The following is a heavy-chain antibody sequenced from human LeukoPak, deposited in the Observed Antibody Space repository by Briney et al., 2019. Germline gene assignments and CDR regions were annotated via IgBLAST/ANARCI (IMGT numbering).Heavy chain of an antibody. V-gene: IGHV1-8*03. Sequence: ASVKVSCKASGYTFTSYDINWVRQATGQGPEWMGWMNPNSGNTGYAQKFRGRVSITRSTSISTAYMELSSLVSEDTAVYYCARLGELSSDDYWGQGTLVTVSS. CDR3: ARLGELSSDDY. D-gene: IGHD3-16*02. CDR1: GYTFTSYD. J-gene: IGHJ4*02. CDR2: MNPNSGNT.